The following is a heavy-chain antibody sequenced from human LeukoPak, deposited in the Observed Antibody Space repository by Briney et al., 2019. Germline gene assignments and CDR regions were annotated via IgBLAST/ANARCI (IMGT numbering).Heavy chain of an antibody. CDR1: GGSFSGYY. CDR3: ASGGVTMVRGRGTFDY. D-gene: IGHD3-10*01. J-gene: IGHJ4*02. Sequence: SETLSLTCAVYGGSFSGYYWSWIRQPPGKGLEWIGEINHSGSTNYNPSLKSRVTISVDTSKNQFPLKLSSVTAADTAVYYCASGGVTMVRGRGTFDYWGQGTLVTVSS. V-gene: IGHV4-34*01. CDR2: INHSGST.